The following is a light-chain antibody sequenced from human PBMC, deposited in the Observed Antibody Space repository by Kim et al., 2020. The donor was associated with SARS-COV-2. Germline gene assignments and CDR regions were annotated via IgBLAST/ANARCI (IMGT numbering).Light chain of an antibody. CDR1: KWGDKY. V-gene: IGLV3-1*01. J-gene: IGLJ2*01. Sequence: VSPGKTASSTCSGDKWGDKYACWYQEKPGQAPVLVIYQDSKRTSGIPERFSGSNSGNTATLTISGTQAMDEADYYCQAWDSSTVVFGGGTQLTVL. CDR2: QDS. CDR3: QAWDSSTVV.